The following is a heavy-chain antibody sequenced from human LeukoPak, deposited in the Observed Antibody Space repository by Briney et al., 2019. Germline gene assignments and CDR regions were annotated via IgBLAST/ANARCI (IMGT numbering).Heavy chain of an antibody. CDR2: IYYSGST. CDR1: GGSISSYY. CDR3: ARANPPGYCSSTSCYTPSFDY. Sequence: PSETLSLTCTVSGGSISSYYWSWIRQPPGKGLEGIGYIYYSGSTNYNPSLKSRVTISVDTSKNQFSLKLSSVTAADTAVYYCARANPPGYCSSTSCYTPSFDYWGQGTLVTVSS. J-gene: IGHJ4*02. V-gene: IGHV4-59*01. D-gene: IGHD2-2*02.